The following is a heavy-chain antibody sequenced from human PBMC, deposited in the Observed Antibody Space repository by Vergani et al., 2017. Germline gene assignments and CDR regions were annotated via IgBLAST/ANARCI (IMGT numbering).Heavy chain of an antibody. CDR1: GFTFSSYA. Sequence: QVQLVESGEGVVQPGRSLRLSCAASGFTFSSYAMHWVRQAPGKGLEWVAVISYDGSNKYYADSVKGRFTISRDNSKNTLYLQMNSLRAEDTAVYYCARGGPQASMRSSSGRGHDYWGQGTLVTVSS. CDR2: ISYDGSNK. CDR3: ARGGPQASMRSSSGRGHDY. J-gene: IGHJ4*02. V-gene: IGHV3-30-3*01. D-gene: IGHD6-6*01.